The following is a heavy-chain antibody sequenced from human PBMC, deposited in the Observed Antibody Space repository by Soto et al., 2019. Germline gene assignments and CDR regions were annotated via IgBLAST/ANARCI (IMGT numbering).Heavy chain of an antibody. CDR1: GYSFTIYC. D-gene: IGHD2-15*01. CDR2: IDPSDSYT. V-gene: IGHV5-10-1*01. Sequence: PGESLKISCNGSGYSFTIYCISWVLQMPGKGLEWMGRIDPSDSYTNYSPSFQCHVTISADKSISTAYLQWSSLKASDTAMYYCARRGCSGGSCYATDYYYGMDVWGQGTTVTVSS. CDR3: ARRGCSGGSCYATDYYYGMDV. J-gene: IGHJ6*02.